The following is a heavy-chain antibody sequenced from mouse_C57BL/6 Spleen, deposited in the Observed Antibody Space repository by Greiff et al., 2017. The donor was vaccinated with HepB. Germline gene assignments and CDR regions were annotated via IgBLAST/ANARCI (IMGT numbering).Heavy chain of an antibody. CDR2: ISDGGSYT. V-gene: IGHV5-4*01. CDR1: GFTFSSYA. D-gene: IGHD1-1*01. Sequence: EVNLVESGGGLVKPGGSLKLSCAASGFTFSSYAMSWVRQTPEKRLEWVATISDGGSYTYYPDNVKGRFTISRDNAKNNLYLQMSHLKSEDTAMYYCAREGDYYGSSYHFFAYWGQGTLVTVSA. CDR3: AREGDYYGSSYHFFAY. J-gene: IGHJ3*01.